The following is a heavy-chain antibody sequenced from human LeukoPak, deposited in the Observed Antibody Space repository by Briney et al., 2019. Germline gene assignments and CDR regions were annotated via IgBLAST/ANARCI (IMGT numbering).Heavy chain of an antibody. Sequence: KSSETLSLTCTVPGGSISSYYWSWIRQPPGKGLEWIGYIYYSGSTSYNPSLKSRVTMSVDTSKNQFSLKLSSVTAADTAVYYCARDPLWFGEGPYYYYMDVWGKGTTVTVSS. J-gene: IGHJ6*03. CDR2: IYYSGST. V-gene: IGHV4-59*01. CDR1: GGSISSYY. D-gene: IGHD3-10*01. CDR3: ARDPLWFGEGPYYYYMDV.